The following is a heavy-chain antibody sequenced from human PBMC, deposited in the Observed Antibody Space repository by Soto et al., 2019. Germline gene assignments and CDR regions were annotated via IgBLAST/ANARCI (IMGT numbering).Heavy chain of an antibody. D-gene: IGHD2-15*01. V-gene: IGHV4-31*03. Sequence: SETLSLTCTVSGGSISSGGYYWSWILQHPGKGLEWIGYIYYSGSTYYNPSLKSRVTISVDTSKNQFSLKLSSVTAADTAVYYCAREGSTHNGFDYWGQGTLVTVSS. J-gene: IGHJ4*02. CDR2: IYYSGST. CDR1: GGSISSGGYY. CDR3: AREGSTHNGFDY.